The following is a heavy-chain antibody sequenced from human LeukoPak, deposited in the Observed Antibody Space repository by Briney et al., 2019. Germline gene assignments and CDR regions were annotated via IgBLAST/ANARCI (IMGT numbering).Heavy chain of an antibody. CDR3: AKDGGLWVSAHWGDS. CDR1: GLTFSSHW. J-gene: IGHJ4*02. V-gene: IGHV3-23*01. CDR2: ITTSDGNT. Sequence: GGSLRLSCAASGLTFSSHWMHWVRQAPGKGLEWVSTITTSDGNTYYADSVKGRFTVSRDNSKNTLFLQMNSLRAEDTAVYYCAKDGGLWVSAHWGDSWGRGTLVTVSS. D-gene: IGHD7-27*01.